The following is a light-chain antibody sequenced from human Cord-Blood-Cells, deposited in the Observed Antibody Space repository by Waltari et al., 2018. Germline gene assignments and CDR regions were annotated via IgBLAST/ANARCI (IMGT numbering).Light chain of an antibody. J-gene: IGLJ2*01. V-gene: IGLV2-14*01. CDR2: DVS. CDR1: SSDVGGYNY. CDR3: SSYTSSSTVV. Sequence: QSALTQPASVSGSPGQSITISCTGTSSDVGGYNYVSWYQQHPGKAPKLMIDDVSNRPSGVSHRFSGSNSGNTASLTISGLQAEDEADYYCSSYTSSSTVVFGGGTKLTVL.